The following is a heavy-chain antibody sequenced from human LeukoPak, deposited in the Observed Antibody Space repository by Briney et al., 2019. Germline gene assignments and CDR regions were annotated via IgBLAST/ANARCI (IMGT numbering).Heavy chain of an antibody. CDR1: GYSISSGYY. CDR2: IYHSGST. D-gene: IGHD6-25*01. Sequence: SETLSLTCAVSGYSISSGYYWGWIRQPPGKGLEWIGSIYHSGSTYYNPSLKSRVTISVDTSKNQFSLKLNSVTAADTAVYYCARPPVAAPTSYFDFWGQGILVTVSS. V-gene: IGHV4-38-2*01. CDR3: ARPPVAAPTSYFDF. J-gene: IGHJ4*02.